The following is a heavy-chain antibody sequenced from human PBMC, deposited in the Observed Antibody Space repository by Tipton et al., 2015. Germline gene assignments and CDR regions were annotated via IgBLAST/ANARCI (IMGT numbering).Heavy chain of an antibody. CDR1: GGSVSSGSSY. Sequence: TLSLTCTVSGGSVSSGSSYWNWIRQPPGKGLEWIGYIYYSGSTNYNPSLKSRVTMSVDTSKSQFSLKLGSVTAADTAVYYCARAASAYGGNSLFDYWGQGSLVTVSS. V-gene: IGHV4-61*01. D-gene: IGHD4-23*01. J-gene: IGHJ4*02. CDR3: ARAASAYGGNSLFDY. CDR2: IYYSGST.